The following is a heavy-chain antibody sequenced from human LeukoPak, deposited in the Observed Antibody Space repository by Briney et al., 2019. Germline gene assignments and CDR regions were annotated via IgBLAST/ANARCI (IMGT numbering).Heavy chain of an antibody. D-gene: IGHD1-26*01. J-gene: IGHJ5*02. CDR3: AKKRSGSYGELNWFDP. CDR2: ISWNSGSI. V-gene: IGHV3-9*01. Sequence: GRSLRLSCAASGFTFDDYAMHWVRQAPGKGLEWVSGISWNSGSIGYADSVKGRFTISRDDAKNSLYLQMNRLRAEDTALYYCAKKRSGSYGELNWFDPWGQGTLVTVSS. CDR1: GFTFDDYA.